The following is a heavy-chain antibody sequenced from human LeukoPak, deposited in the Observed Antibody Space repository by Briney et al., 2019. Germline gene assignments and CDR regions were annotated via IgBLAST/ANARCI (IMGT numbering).Heavy chain of an antibody. V-gene: IGHV3-23*01. D-gene: IGHD4-17*01. J-gene: IGHJ5*02. Sequence: GGSPRLSCAASGFSFSSFAMTWVRQAPGKGLEWVSSITGGHYATYNTDSVKGRFTISRDNAKNTLYLQMNNLRADDTAIYYCTKGPNGDYIGAFDPWGQGTLVTVSS. CDR2: ITGGHYAT. CDR3: TKGPNGDYIGAFDP. CDR1: GFSFSSFA.